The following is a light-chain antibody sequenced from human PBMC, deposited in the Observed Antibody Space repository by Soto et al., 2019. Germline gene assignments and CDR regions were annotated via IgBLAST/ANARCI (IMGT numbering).Light chain of an antibody. V-gene: IGLV1-44*01. CDR1: TSNSGRNY. CDR2: RNN. CDR3: CSYAGSYTPVV. Sequence: QSVLTQPPSASGTPGQRVTISCSGSTSNSGRNYVHWYQQLPGTAPKLLIYRNNKRPSGVPDRFSGSKSGTTASLTISGLQAEDEADYYCCSYAGSYTPVVFGGGTKVTVL. J-gene: IGLJ2*01.